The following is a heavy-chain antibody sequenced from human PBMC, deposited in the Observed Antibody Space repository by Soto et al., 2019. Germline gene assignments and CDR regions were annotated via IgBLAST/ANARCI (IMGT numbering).Heavy chain of an antibody. CDR3: VKLWGGGTAQNEPGS. Sequence: PSGTLSLTCTVSGGSIYTNDYYWGWIRQPPGRGLEWIGNIDYNGVTYYNRSLKSRVSISTDTSKNQFSLRLTSVTDADTALYNCVKLWGGGTAQNEPGSWGPGTLVT. J-gene: IGHJ5*02. V-gene: IGHV4-39*01. D-gene: IGHD2-15*01. CDR1: GGSIYTNDYY. CDR2: IDYNGVT.